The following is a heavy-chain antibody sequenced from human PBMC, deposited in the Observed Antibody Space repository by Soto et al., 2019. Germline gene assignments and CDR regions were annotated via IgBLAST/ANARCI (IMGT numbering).Heavy chain of an antibody. V-gene: IGHV3-33*01. Sequence: GSLRLSCAASGFTFSSYGMHWVRQAPGKGLEWVAVIWYDGSNKYYADSVKGRFTISRDNSKNTLYLQMNSLRAEDTAVYYCAREVGRGSSWPDAFDIWGQGTMVTVSS. D-gene: IGHD6-13*01. CDR2: IWYDGSNK. CDR1: GFTFSSYG. CDR3: AREVGRGSSWPDAFDI. J-gene: IGHJ3*02.